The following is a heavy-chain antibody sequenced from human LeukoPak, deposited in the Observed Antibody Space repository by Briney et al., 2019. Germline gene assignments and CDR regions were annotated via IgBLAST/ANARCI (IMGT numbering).Heavy chain of an antibody. Sequence: SETLSLTCAVYGGSFSGYYWSWIRQPPGKGLEWIGEINHSGSTNYNPSLKSRVTISVDTSKNQFSLKLSSVTAADTAVYYCARGLGLFYYYYYYMDVWGEGATVTVSS. J-gene: IGHJ6*03. D-gene: IGHD3-16*01. CDR2: INHSGST. CDR3: ARGLGLFYYYYYYMDV. V-gene: IGHV4-34*01. CDR1: GGSFSGYY.